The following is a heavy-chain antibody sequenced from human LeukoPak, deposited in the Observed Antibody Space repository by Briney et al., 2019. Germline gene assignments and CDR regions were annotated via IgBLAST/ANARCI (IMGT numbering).Heavy chain of an antibody. V-gene: IGHV3-74*01. Sequence: GGSLRLSCAASGFTFSSYWMHWVRQAPGKGLVRVSRINSDGSSTSYADSVKGRFTISRDNAKNTLYLQMNSLRAEDTAVYYCARDGDYYGSGSYDYWGQGTLVTVSS. D-gene: IGHD3-10*01. CDR2: INSDGSST. J-gene: IGHJ4*02. CDR1: GFTFSSYW. CDR3: ARDGDYYGSGSYDY.